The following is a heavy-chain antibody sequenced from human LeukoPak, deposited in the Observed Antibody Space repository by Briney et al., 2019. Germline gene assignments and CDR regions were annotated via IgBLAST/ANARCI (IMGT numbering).Heavy chain of an antibody. Sequence: GGSLRLSCAASGFPFSSNAMTWVRQAPGKGLEWVSGTSVSGGSTYYADSVKGRFTISRDNAKNSLYLQMNSLRAEDTAVYYCARSWSVFDYWGQGTLVTVSS. V-gene: IGHV3-23*01. J-gene: IGHJ4*02. CDR1: GFPFSSNA. CDR3: ARSWSVFDY. D-gene: IGHD6-13*01. CDR2: TSVSGGST.